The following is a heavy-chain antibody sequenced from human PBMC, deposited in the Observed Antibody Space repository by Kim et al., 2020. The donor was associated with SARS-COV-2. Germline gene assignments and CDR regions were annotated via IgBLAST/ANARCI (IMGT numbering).Heavy chain of an antibody. Sequence: YTPSRKAPVTISVEPSKNRLSLKLSSVNAADTAVYYCARGKIVAAAGLDYWGQGTLVTVSS. V-gene: IGHV4-59*09. J-gene: IGHJ4*02. CDR3: ARGKIVAAAGLDY. D-gene: IGHD6-13*01.